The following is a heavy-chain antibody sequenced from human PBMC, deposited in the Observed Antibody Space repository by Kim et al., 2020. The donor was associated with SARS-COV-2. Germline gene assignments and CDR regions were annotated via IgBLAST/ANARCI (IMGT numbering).Heavy chain of an antibody. D-gene: IGHD2-21*01. Sequence: GGSLRLSCAASGFTFSSYGMHWVRQAPGKGLEWVAVISYDGSNKYYADSVKGRFTISRDNSKNTLYLQMNSLRAEDTAVYYCAKGDWDCGGDCYSGGWFDYWGQGTLVTVSS. V-gene: IGHV3-30*18. CDR3: AKGDWDCGGDCYSGGWFDY. J-gene: IGHJ4*02. CDR2: ISYDGSNK. CDR1: GFTFSSYG.